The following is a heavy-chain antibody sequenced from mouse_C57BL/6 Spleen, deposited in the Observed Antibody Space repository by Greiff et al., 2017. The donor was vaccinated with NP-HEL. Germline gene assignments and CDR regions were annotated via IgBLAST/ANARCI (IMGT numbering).Heavy chain of an antibody. J-gene: IGHJ1*03. CDR3: ARKLDGDYPYWYFDV. D-gene: IGHD2-13*01. V-gene: IGHV2-2*01. CDR2: IWSGGST. CDR1: GFSLTSYG. Sequence: QVQLKESGPGLVQPSQSLSITCTVSGFSLTSYGVHWVRQSPGKGLEWLGVIWSGGSTDYNAAFISRLSISKDNSKSQVFFKMNSLQADDTAIYYCARKLDGDYPYWYFDVWGTGTTVTVSS.